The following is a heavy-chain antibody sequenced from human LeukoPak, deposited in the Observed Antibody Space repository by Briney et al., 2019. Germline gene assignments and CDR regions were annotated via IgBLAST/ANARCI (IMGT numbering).Heavy chain of an antibody. J-gene: IGHJ4*02. Sequence: PGRSLRLSCAASGFTFSSYGMHWVRQAPGKGLEWVADMWYDGSNKYYADSVKGRFTISRDNSKNTLYLQMNSLRAEDTAVYYCAKAGRITVVRGVADFDYWGQGTLVTVSS. D-gene: IGHD3-10*01. CDR2: MWYDGSNK. CDR3: AKAGRITVVRGVADFDY. CDR1: GFTFSSYG. V-gene: IGHV3-33*06.